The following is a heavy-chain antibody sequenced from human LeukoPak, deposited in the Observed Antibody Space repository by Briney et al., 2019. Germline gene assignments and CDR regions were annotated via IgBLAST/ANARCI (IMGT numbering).Heavy chain of an antibody. CDR1: GGSISSSSYY. V-gene: IGHV4-39*07. D-gene: IGHD3-10*01. Sequence: PSETLSLTCTVSGGSISSSSYYWGWIRQPPGKGLEWIGSIYYSGSTYYNPSLKSRVTISVDTSKNQFSLKLSSVTAADTAVYYCARDLRSSMVRGVPFDYWGQGTLVTVSS. J-gene: IGHJ4*02. CDR3: ARDLRSSMVRGVPFDY. CDR2: IYYSGST.